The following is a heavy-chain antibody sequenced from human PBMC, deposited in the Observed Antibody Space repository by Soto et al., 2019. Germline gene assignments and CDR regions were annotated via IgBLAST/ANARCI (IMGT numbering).Heavy chain of an antibody. Sequence: SVKVSCKASGGTFSSYTISWVRQAPGQGLEWMGRIIPILGIANYAQKFQGRVTITADKSTSTAYMELSSLKAEDTAVYYCARDLTDILTGYLYYWGQGTLVTVSS. CDR2: IIPILGIA. CDR1: GGTFSSYT. D-gene: IGHD3-9*01. J-gene: IGHJ4*02. V-gene: IGHV1-69*04. CDR3: ARDLTDILTGYLYY.